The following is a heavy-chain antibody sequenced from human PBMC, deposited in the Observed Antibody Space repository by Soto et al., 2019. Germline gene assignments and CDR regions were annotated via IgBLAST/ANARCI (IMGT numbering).Heavy chain of an antibody. V-gene: IGHV1-69*12. J-gene: IGHJ6*02. CDR3: ARGGYSGYDPEDYYYYGMDV. CDR2: IIPIFGTA. CDR1: GGTFSSYA. Sequence: QVQLVQSGAEVKKPGSSVKVSCKASGGTFSSYAISWVRQAPGQGLEWMGGIIPIFGTANYAQKFQGRVTITADESTSTAYMELSSLRSEDTAVYYCARGGYSGYDPEDYYYYGMDVWGQGTTVTVSS. D-gene: IGHD5-12*01.